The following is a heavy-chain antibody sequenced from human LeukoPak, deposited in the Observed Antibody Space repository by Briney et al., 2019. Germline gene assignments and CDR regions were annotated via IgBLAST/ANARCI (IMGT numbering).Heavy chain of an antibody. CDR1: GGSFSGYY. Sequence: SETLSLTCAVYGGSFSGYYWSWIRQPPGKGLEWIGEINHSGSTNYNPSLKSRVTISVDTSKNQFSLKLSSVTAADTAVYYCARASPIAAIDYWGQGTLVTVSS. CDR3: ARASPIAAIDY. J-gene: IGHJ4*02. D-gene: IGHD6-13*01. V-gene: IGHV4-34*01. CDR2: INHSGST.